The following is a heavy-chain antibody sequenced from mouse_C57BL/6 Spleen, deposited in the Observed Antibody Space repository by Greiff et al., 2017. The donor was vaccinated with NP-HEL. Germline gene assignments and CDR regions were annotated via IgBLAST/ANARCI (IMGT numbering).Heavy chain of an antibody. V-gene: IGHV1-82*01. CDR2: IYPGDGDT. CDR1: GYAFSSSW. Sequence: VKLMESGPELVKPGASVKISCKASGYAFSSSWMNWVKQRPGKGLEWIGRIYPGDGDTNYNGKFKGKATLTADKSSSTAYMQLSSLTSEDSAVYFCARDYYGSSLWFAYWGQGTLVTVSA. D-gene: IGHD1-1*01. CDR3: ARDYYGSSLWFAY. J-gene: IGHJ3*01.